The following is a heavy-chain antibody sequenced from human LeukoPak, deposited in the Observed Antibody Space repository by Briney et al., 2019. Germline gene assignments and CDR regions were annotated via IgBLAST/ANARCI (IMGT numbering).Heavy chain of an antibody. Sequence: GGSLRLSCAASGFTFSTYDMHWVRQVAGKRLEWVSAIGVAGDTYYLDSVKGRFTISRGNAKNSLYLQMNSLRAGDTAVYYCARGGDRDYCGQGTLVTVSS. J-gene: IGHJ4*02. CDR3: ARGGDRDY. V-gene: IGHV3-13*04. CDR2: IGVAGDT. CDR1: GFTFSTYD.